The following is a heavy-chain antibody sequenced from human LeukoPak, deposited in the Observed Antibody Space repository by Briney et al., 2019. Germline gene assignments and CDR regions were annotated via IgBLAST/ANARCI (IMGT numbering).Heavy chain of an antibody. J-gene: IGHJ4*02. CDR2: IKNKHEHQAT. Sequence: AGGSLRLSCAASGFDFSGAYMNWVRQAPGKGLEWVDLIKNKHEHQATDYAAPVRERFIITRDDSSSTLFLQMNSLKTEDTAVYYCVTDANRILGARGTGYWGQGILVTVSS. CDR3: VTDANRILGARGTGY. CDR1: GFDFSGAY. D-gene: IGHD1-26*01. V-gene: IGHV3-15*07.